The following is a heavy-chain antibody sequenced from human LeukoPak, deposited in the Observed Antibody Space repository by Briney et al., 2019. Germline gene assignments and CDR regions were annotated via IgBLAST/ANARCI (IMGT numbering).Heavy chain of an antibody. CDR1: GLTFSSYP. V-gene: IGHV3-23*01. J-gene: IGHJ3*02. CDR3: AKDRAYSASPRAFVI. D-gene: IGHD1-26*01. Sequence: GVSLTLPCAASGLTFSSYPKICAPRARGKGLEWLSDIRARGSSTLYADSVKGRFTISRDNSKDTLYLQMSSLRAEDTAVYYCAKDRAYSASPRAFVIWGEGTVASVSP. CDR2: IRARGSST.